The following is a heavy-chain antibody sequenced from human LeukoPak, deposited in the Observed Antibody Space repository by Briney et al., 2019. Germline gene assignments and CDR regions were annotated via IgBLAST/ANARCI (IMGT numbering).Heavy chain of an antibody. Sequence: SGGSLRLSCSASGFTFSSYAMHWVRQAPGKGLEYVSAISSNGGSTYYADSVKGRFTISRDNSKNTLYLQMSSLRAEDTAVYYCARDLLVYIVVVSSGYGMDVWGQGTTVTVSS. CDR2: ISSNGGST. D-gene: IGHD2-21*01. CDR3: ARDLLVYIVVVSSGYGMDV. CDR1: GFTFSSYA. J-gene: IGHJ6*02. V-gene: IGHV3-64D*09.